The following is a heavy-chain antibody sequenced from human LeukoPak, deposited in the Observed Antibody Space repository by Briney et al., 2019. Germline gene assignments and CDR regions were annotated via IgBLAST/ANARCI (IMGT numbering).Heavy chain of an antibody. CDR1: GFTFNKYW. V-gene: IGHV3-7*01. CDR2: VNQDGSQK. D-gene: IGHD6-19*01. J-gene: IGHJ4*01. CDR3: VRDVSSGWAFDY. Sequence: PGGSLRLSCAASGFTFNKYWMSWIRQLPGQGLEWVANVNQDGSQKYYVDSVKGRFTNSRDNARNLLYLQMNSLRDEDTAVYYCVRDVSSGWAFDYWGHGTLVTVSS.